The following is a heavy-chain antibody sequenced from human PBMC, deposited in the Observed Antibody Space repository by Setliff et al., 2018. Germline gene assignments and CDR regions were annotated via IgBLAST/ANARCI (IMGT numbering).Heavy chain of an antibody. CDR3: ARLGGVGATILNYFDY. V-gene: IGHV3-30-3*01. J-gene: IGHJ4*02. CDR1: GFTFSSYA. CDR2: ISYDGSNK. D-gene: IGHD1-26*01. Sequence: GGSLRLSCAASGFTFSSYAMHWVRQAPGKGLEWVAVISYDGSNKYYADSVKGRFTISRDNAKNSLYLQMSSLRAEDTAVYYCARLGGVGATILNYFDYWGQGTLVTVSS.